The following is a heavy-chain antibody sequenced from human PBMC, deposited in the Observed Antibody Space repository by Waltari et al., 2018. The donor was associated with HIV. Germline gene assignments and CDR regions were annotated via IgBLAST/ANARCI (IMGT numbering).Heavy chain of an antibody. CDR1: GYSFTDNC. D-gene: IGHD1-26*01. CDR3: ARDLCGSGSWCYYFDY. V-gene: IGHV1-46*01. Sequence: QVQLLQSGAEVKKPGASVKVSCKSSGYSFTDNCVHWVRQATGQGPEWLGIINPIGGTTIYAQKFQGRVTMTRDTSTTTVYMEVTNLSSEDTAVYYCARDLCGSGSWCYYFDYWGQGTLVTVSS. CDR2: INPIGGTT. J-gene: IGHJ4*02.